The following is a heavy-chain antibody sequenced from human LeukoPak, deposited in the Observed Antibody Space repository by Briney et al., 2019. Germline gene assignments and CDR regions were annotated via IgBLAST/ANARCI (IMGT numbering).Heavy chain of an antibody. V-gene: IGHV3-74*01. CDR3: ARDREYTMDV. CDR1: GFTFSSYW. CDR2: INSDGSST. Sequence: GGSLRLSCAASGFTFSSYWMHWVRQAPGKGLVWVSLINSDGSSTTYADSVKGRFTVSRDNAENTLYLRMNSLRAEDTAVYYCARDREYTMDVWGQGTTVTVSS. D-gene: IGHD1-1*01. J-gene: IGHJ6*02.